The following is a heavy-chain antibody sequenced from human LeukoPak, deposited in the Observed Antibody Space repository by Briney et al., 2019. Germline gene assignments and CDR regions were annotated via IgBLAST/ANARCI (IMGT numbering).Heavy chain of an antibody. CDR3: ARAWEYCSGGSCYNYYYYGMDV. Sequence: PGGSLRLSCAASGFTFSSYSMNWVRQAPGKGLEWVSSISSSSSYIYYADSVKGRFTISRDNAKNSLYLQMNSLRAEDTAVYYCARAWEYCSGGSCYNYYYYGMDVWGQGTTVTVSS. CDR2: ISSSSSYI. J-gene: IGHJ6*02. D-gene: IGHD2-15*01. V-gene: IGHV3-21*01. CDR1: GFTFSSYS.